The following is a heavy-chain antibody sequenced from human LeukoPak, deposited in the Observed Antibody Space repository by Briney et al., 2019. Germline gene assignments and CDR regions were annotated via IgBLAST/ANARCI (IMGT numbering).Heavy chain of an antibody. J-gene: IGHJ2*01. D-gene: IGHD5-12*01. CDR3: ARDRVEIVATILWDYGDYPFDL. Sequence: ASVKVSCKASGYTFTSYGISWVRQAPGQGVEWMGWISAYNGNTNYAQKLQGRVTMTTDTSTSTAYMELRSLRSDDTAVYYCARDRVEIVATILWDYGDYPFDLWGRGTLVTVSS. CDR2: ISAYNGNT. CDR1: GYTFTSYG. V-gene: IGHV1-18*01.